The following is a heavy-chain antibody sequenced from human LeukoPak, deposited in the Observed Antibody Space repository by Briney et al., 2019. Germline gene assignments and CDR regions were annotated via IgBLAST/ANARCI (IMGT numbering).Heavy chain of an antibody. CDR1: GFTFGDYV. CDR3: ASGAVRLWFGELRDY. V-gene: IGHV3-48*01. Sequence: PGGSLRLSCTGSGFTFGDYVMNWVRQAPGKGLEWVSYISSSSSTIYYADSVKGRFTISRDNAKNSLYLQMNSLRAEDTAVYYCASGAVRLWFGELRDYWGQGTLVTVSS. CDR2: ISSSSSTI. J-gene: IGHJ4*02. D-gene: IGHD3-10*01.